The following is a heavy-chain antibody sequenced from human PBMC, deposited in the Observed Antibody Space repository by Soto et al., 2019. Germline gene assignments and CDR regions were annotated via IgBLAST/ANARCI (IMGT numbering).Heavy chain of an antibody. CDR2: IYPGDSDT. V-gene: IGHV5-51*01. CDR3: ARHKSCSSTSCYTYYYYYGMDV. D-gene: IGHD2-2*02. Sequence: LGESLKISCKGSGYSFTSYWIGWVRQMPGKGLEWMGIIYPGDSDTRYSPSFQGQVTISADKSISTAYLQWSSLKASDTAMYYCARHKSCSSTSCYTYYYYYGMDVWGQGTTVTVSS. J-gene: IGHJ6*02. CDR1: GYSFTSYW.